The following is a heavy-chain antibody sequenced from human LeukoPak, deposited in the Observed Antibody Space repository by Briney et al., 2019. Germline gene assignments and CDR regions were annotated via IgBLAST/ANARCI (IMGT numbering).Heavy chain of an antibody. V-gene: IGHV4-59*08. D-gene: IGHD4-17*01. CDR1: GGSISSYY. CDR3: ARGDDYGDYGYFDY. J-gene: IGHJ4*02. CDR2: IYSTGST. Sequence: SETLSLTCTVSGGSISSYYWSWIRQPPGKGLEWIGYIYSTGSTTYNPSLKSRVTISVDTSKNQFSLKMNSVTAADTAVYYCARGDDYGDYGYFDYWGQGTLVTVSS.